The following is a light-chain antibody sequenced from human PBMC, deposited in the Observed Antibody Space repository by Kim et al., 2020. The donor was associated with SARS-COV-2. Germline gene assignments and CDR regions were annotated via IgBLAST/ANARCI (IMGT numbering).Light chain of an antibody. CDR1: RSDVGGYNY. J-gene: IGLJ2*01. Sequence: GPSRTISGTGTRSDVGGYNYVSWYQQHPGKAPKLMIYEVSKRPSGVPDRFSGSKSGNTASLTVSGLQAEDEADYYCSSYAGNYNLVFGGGTQLTVL. V-gene: IGLV2-8*01. CDR3: SSYAGNYNLV. CDR2: EVS.